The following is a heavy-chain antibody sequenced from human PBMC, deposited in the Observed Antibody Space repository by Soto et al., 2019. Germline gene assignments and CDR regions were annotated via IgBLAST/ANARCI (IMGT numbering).Heavy chain of an antibody. Sequence: GGSLRLSCAASGFTFRNFGMHWVRQAPDKGLEWVAVISYDGSNKYYADSVKGRFTISRDNSKNTLYLQMNSLRTEDTAIYYCAKVTSPLVYCAGDCSFVYWGQGTLVTVSS. CDR3: AKVTSPLVYCAGDCSFVY. D-gene: IGHD2-21*02. J-gene: IGHJ4*02. V-gene: IGHV3-30*18. CDR2: ISYDGSNK. CDR1: GFTFRNFG.